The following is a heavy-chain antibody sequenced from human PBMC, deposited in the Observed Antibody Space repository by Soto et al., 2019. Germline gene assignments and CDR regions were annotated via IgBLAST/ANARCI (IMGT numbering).Heavy chain of an antibody. Sequence: EVQLVESGGGSVQPGRSLRLSCVASKFTFKDYAMHWVRQAPGKGLEWVSGISWNSGTIAYADSVQGRFTISRDNAKNSLYLHMDSLRAEPTALYDCAREYIVTPEPRALDSWGQGTLVTVSS. CDR3: AREYIVTPEPRALDS. J-gene: IGHJ4*02. D-gene: IGHD3-16*02. CDR1: KFTFKDYA. CDR2: ISWNSGTI. V-gene: IGHV3-9*01.